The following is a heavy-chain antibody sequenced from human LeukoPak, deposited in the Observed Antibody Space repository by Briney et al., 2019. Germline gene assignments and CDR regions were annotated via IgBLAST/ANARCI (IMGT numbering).Heavy chain of an antibody. CDR3: AKDRDEAAAAYYFDY. D-gene: IGHD6-13*01. Sequence: GGSLRLSCAASGFTFSSYEMNWVRQAPGKGLEWVSYISSSGSTIYYADSVKGRFTVSRDTSKNTLYLQMNSLRAEDTAVYYCAKDRDEAAAAYYFDYWGQGTLVTVSS. CDR2: ISSSGSTI. CDR1: GFTFSSYE. J-gene: IGHJ4*02. V-gene: IGHV3-48*03.